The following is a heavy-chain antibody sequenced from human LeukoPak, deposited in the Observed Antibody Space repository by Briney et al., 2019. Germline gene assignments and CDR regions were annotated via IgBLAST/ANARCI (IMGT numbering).Heavy chain of an antibody. CDR1: GFTFSSYE. J-gene: IGHJ4*02. D-gene: IGHD3-10*01. Sequence: GGSLRLSCAASGFTFSSYEMNWVRQAPGKGLEWISYISSSGSLIYYTDSVKGLFTISRDNAKSSLYLQMNSLTVEDTAVYYCARIPRGDLRGFDYWGQGTLVTVSS. V-gene: IGHV3-48*03. CDR3: ARIPRGDLRGFDY. CDR2: ISSSGSLI.